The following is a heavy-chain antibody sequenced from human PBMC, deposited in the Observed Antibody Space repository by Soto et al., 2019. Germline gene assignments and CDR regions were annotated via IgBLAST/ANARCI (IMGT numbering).Heavy chain of an antibody. CDR2: VYESGYT. CDR1: GASVSTGAYY. J-gene: IGHJ5*02. V-gene: IGHV4-31*03. CDR3: VRALRHTAMVYHWFDP. Sequence: SETLSLTCTVSGASVSTGAYYWGWVRQRPGRGLEWIGYVYESGYTYYNMSLKSRLTISLDRSNNQFSLGLTSVTAADTAVYYCVRALRHTAMVYHWFDPWGQGTLVTVSS. D-gene: IGHD5-18*01.